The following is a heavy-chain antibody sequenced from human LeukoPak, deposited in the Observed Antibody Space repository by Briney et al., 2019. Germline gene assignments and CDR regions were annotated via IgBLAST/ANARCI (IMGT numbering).Heavy chain of an antibody. V-gene: IGHV3-23*01. J-gene: IGHJ3*02. Sequence: AGGSLRLPCAASGFTFSSYAMSWVRQAPGKGLEWVSAISGSGGSTYYADPVKGRFTISRDNSKNTLYLQMNSLRAEDTAVYYCAKGGYIWGSYRLYAFDIWGQGTMVTVSS. CDR2: ISGSGGST. CDR1: GFTFSSYA. CDR3: AKGGYIWGSYRLYAFDI. D-gene: IGHD3-16*02.